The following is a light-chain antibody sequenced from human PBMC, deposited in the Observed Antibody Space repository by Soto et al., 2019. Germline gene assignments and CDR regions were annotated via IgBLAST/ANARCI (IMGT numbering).Light chain of an antibody. CDR2: SNN. V-gene: IGLV1-44*01. Sequence: QSALAKPASASGTPGQRVTISCSGSSSDIGSNPVNWYQQLPGKAPKLLIYSNNHRPSGVPDRFSGSKSGTSASLAISGLQSEDEADYYCAEWDDSLNGPVFGGGTKVTVL. CDR1: SSDIGSNP. CDR3: AEWDDSLNGPV. J-gene: IGLJ3*02.